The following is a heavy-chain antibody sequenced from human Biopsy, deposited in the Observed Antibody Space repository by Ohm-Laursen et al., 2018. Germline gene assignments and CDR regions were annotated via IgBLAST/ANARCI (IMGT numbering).Heavy chain of an antibody. CDR3: ARLYRLDDYWNDDPPDAFDV. D-gene: IGHD3-3*01. CDR2: ISDRGTT. CDR1: GGSISSDY. V-gene: IGHV4-59*01. Sequence: SETLSLTCPVSGGSISSDYWSWIRQSPRKGLEWIGHISDRGTTNSNPSLRGRITISVDTSKNQFSLKLNSVSAADTALFFCARLYRLDDYWNDDPPDAFDVWGPGTMVTISS. J-gene: IGHJ3*01.